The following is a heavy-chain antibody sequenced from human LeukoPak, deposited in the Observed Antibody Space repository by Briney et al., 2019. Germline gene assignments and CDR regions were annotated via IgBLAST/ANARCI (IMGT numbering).Heavy chain of an antibody. Sequence: ASVKVSCKASGYTFTSYAISWVRQAPGQGLEWMGGIIPIFGTANYAQKFQGRVTITADKSTSTAYMELSSLRSEDTAVYYCARGHTAMVTVTSLDYWGQGTLVTVSS. D-gene: IGHD5-18*01. V-gene: IGHV1-69*06. CDR3: ARGHTAMVTVTSLDY. CDR2: IIPIFGTA. J-gene: IGHJ4*02. CDR1: GYTFTSYA.